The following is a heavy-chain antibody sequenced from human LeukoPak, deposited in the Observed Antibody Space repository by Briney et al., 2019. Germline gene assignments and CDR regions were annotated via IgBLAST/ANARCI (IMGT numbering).Heavy chain of an antibody. CDR1: GGSFSGYY. J-gene: IGHJ4*02. D-gene: IGHD3-3*01. V-gene: IGHV4-34*01. CDR2: INHSGST. CDR3: ARGYFTDYDFWSGYFGTLNDY. Sequence: PSETLPLTCAVYGGSFSGYYWSWIRQPPGKGLEWIGEINHSGSTNYNPSLKSRVTISVDTSKNQFSLKLSSVTAADTAVYYCARGYFTDYDFWSGYFGTLNDYWGQGTLVTVSS.